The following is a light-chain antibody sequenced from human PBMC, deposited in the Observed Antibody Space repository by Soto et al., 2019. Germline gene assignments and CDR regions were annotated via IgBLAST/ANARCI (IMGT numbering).Light chain of an antibody. J-gene: IGKJ4*01. CDR2: GAS. CDR3: QDRGNWPIYT. V-gene: IGKV3D-20*02. Sequence: EIVLTQSPGTLSLSPGERATLSCRASQTVSNNYLAWYQQKPGQAPRLVIYGASNRATGIPDRFSASGSGTDFTLTISRLEPEDFAVYYCQDRGNWPIYTFGGGTKLDLK. CDR1: QTVSNNY.